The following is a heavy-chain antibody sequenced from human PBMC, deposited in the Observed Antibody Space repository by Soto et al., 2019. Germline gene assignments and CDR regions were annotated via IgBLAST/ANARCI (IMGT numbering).Heavy chain of an antibody. CDR3: AKFEGHPLEYWYIDF. Sequence: EVQLLESGGGLVQPGGSLRLSCAASGFTFSAFAMTWVRQAPGKGLEWVSTIHGGGAATHYADSVKGRFIISRDDSRNTLYFQMNGLRVEDTAVYYCAKFEGHPLEYWYIDFWGRGTLVTVSS. CDR2: IHGGGAAT. CDR1: GFTFSAFA. V-gene: IGHV3-23*01. J-gene: IGHJ2*01. D-gene: IGHD1-1*01.